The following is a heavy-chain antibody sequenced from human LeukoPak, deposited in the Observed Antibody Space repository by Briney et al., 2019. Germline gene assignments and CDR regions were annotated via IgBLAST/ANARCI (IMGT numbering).Heavy chain of an antibody. CDR3: ARVWEWLLN. CDR2: IRYDGSYK. CDR1: GFTFSSYG. J-gene: IGHJ4*02. V-gene: IGHV3-30*02. Sequence: GGSLRLSCATSGFTFSSYGMHWVRQAPGKGLEWVAFIRYDGSYKYYADSVKGRFTISRDNSKNTLYLQMNSLRAEDTAVYYCARVWEWLLNWGQGTLVTVSS. D-gene: IGHD3-3*01.